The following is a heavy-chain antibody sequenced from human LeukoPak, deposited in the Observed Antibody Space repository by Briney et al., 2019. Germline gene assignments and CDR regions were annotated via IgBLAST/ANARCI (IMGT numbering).Heavy chain of an antibody. CDR2: FDPEDGET. Sequence: ASVKVSCKVSGYTLTELSMHWVRQAPGKGLEWMGGFDPEDGETIYAQKFQGRVTMTEDTSTDTAYMELSSLRSEDTAVYYCATDSGNYYDSSGYYWGQGTLVIVSS. J-gene: IGHJ4*02. CDR3: ATDSGNYYDSSGYY. D-gene: IGHD3-22*01. V-gene: IGHV1-24*01. CDR1: GYTLTELS.